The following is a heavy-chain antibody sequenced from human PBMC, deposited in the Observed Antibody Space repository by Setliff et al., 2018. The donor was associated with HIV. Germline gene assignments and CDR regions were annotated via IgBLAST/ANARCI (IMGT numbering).Heavy chain of an antibody. D-gene: IGHD1-26*01. J-gene: IGHJ5*02. CDR3: ARVKIVGFSGLFFDP. CDR2: IYYSGST. V-gene: IGHV4-31*03. CDR1: GGSISSGGYY. Sequence: PSETLSLTCTVSGGSISSGGYYWSWIRQHPGKGLEWIGYIYYSGSTYYNPSLASRATILLSTTKNQFSLDLHSMTATDTATYFCARVKIVGFSGLFFDPWGQGTPVTVSS.